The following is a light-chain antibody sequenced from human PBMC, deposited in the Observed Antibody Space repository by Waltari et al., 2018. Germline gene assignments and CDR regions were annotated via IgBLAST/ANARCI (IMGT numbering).Light chain of an antibody. CDR1: QSIVSW. J-gene: IGKJ2*01. Sequence: DIQMTQSPSTLSASVGDRVTITCRASQSIVSWLAWYQQKPGKAPNLLIYKASSLKSGVPSRFSGSGSGTEFTLTISSLQPDDFARYYCQQYKTYPYTFGQRTKLEIK. CDR3: QQYKTYPYT. V-gene: IGKV1-5*03. CDR2: KAS.